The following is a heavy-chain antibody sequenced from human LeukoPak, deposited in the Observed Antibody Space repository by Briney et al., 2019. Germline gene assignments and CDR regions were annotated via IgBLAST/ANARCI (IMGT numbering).Heavy chain of an antibody. Sequence: GGSLRLSCAASGFTVSNNYMTWVRQAPGKGLEYVSAISSNGGSTYYANSVKGRFTISRDNSKNTAYLQMGSLRVEDMAVYYCARGGVYSDYVDYWGQGTLVTVSS. CDR2: ISSNGGST. CDR1: GFTVSNNY. CDR3: ARGGVYSDYVDY. V-gene: IGHV3-64*01. J-gene: IGHJ4*02. D-gene: IGHD4-11*01.